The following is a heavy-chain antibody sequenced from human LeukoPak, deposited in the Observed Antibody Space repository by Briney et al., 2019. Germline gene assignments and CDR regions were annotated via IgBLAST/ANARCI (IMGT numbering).Heavy chain of an antibody. CDR1: GGSISSGGYS. Sequence: SETLSLTCAVSGGSISSGGYSWSWIRQPPGKGLEWIGYIYHSGSTYYNPSLKSRVTISVDTSKNQFSLKLSSVTAADTAVYYCARAQYSSGTSYYFDYWGQGTLVTVSS. J-gene: IGHJ4*02. V-gene: IGHV4-30-2*01. CDR3: ARAQYSSGTSYYFDY. CDR2: IYHSGST. D-gene: IGHD6-19*01.